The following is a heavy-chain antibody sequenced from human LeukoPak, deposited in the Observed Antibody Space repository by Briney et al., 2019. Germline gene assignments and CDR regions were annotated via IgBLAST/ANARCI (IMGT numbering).Heavy chain of an antibody. CDR2: IRSNGGDT. D-gene: IGHD2-15*01. CDR1: GFTFREYS. CDR3: AKGGYTTWFDP. J-gene: IGHJ5*02. Sequence: GGSLRLSCAASGFTFREYSMSWVRQAPGKGLEWVSNIRSNGGDTYYTDSVKGRFTISRDNSKNTLYLEMNSLRAENTAVYYCAKGGYTTWFDPWGQGTLVTVSS. V-gene: IGHV3-23*01.